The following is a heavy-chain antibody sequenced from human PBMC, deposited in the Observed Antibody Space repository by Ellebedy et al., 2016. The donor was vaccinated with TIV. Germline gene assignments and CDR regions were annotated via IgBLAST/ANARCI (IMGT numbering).Heavy chain of an antibody. CDR3: ARMGYSSSWYSHEYFQH. CDR2: ISGSAGST. D-gene: IGHD6-13*01. Sequence: GESLKISXAASGFTFSNYAMSWVRRAPGKGLEWVSTISGSAGSTYYADSVKGRFTISRDNAKNSLYLQMNSLRAEDTAVYYCARMGYSSSWYSHEYFQHWGQGTLVTVSS. V-gene: IGHV3-23*01. CDR1: GFTFSNYA. J-gene: IGHJ1*01.